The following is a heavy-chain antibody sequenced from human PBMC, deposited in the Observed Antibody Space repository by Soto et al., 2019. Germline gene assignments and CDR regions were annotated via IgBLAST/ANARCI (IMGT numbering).Heavy chain of an antibody. V-gene: IGHV1-18*01. CDR2: ITAHNGNT. CDR3: ARGVYYYYYMDV. Sequence: QVQLVQSGAEVKKPGASVKVSYKASGYTFSSYGISWVRQAPGQGLEWMGWITAHNGNTFYAQRLQGRVTLTTDTSTSTAYMELRSLRSDDTAVYYCARGVYYYYYMDVWGKGTTVTVSS. J-gene: IGHJ6*03. CDR1: GYTFSSYG.